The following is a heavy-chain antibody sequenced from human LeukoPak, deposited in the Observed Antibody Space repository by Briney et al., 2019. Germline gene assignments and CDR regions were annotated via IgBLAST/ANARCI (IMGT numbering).Heavy chain of an antibody. V-gene: IGHV3-48*03. J-gene: IGHJ4*02. CDR2: ISSSGSTI. Sequence: GGSLRLSCAASGFTFSSYEMNWVRQAPGKGLEWVSYISSSGSTIYYADSVKGRFTISRDNAKNSLYLQMNGLRAEDTAVYYCASAPSGIAAAGIDYWGQGTLVTVSS. CDR3: ASAPSGIAAAGIDY. CDR1: GFTFSSYE. D-gene: IGHD6-13*01.